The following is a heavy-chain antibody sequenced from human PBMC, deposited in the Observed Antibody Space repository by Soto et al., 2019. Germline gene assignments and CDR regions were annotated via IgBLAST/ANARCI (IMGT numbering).Heavy chain of an antibody. J-gene: IGHJ6*02. Sequence: GGSLRLSCAASGFTFSSYGMHWVRQAPGKGLEWVAVIWYDGSNKYYADSVKGRFTISRDNSKNTLYLQMNSLRAEDTAVYCCARDEPNYDFWSGYGYYGMDVWGQGTKVTVS. D-gene: IGHD3-3*01. V-gene: IGHV3-33*01. CDR2: IWYDGSNK. CDR1: GFTFSSYG. CDR3: ARDEPNYDFWSGYGYYGMDV.